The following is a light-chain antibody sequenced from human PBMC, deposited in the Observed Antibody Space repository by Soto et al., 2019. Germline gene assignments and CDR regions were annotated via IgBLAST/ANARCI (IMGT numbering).Light chain of an antibody. CDR2: AAS. CDR1: QDISSY. Sequence: DIQLTQSPSFLSASVGDRVTITCRTSQDISSYSAWYQQKPGKAPHLLISAASTLQSGVPSRFSGSGSGTEFTLTISSLQPEDFATYYCQQLKSYPLSFGGGTKVEI. V-gene: IGKV1-9*01. J-gene: IGKJ4*01. CDR3: QQLKSYPLS.